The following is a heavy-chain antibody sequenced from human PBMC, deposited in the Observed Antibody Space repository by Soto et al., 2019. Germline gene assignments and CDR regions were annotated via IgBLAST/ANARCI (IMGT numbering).Heavy chain of an antibody. D-gene: IGHD4-17*01. CDR3: ARESMTTVVNFDY. Sequence: QVQLVQSGAEVKKPGSSVKVSCKASGGTFSSYTISWVRQAPGQGLEWMGRIIPILGIANYAQKFQGRVTITADKSTSTAYMELSSLRSEDTAVYYCARESMTTVVNFDYWGQGTLVTVSS. CDR2: IIPILGIA. V-gene: IGHV1-69*02. J-gene: IGHJ4*02. CDR1: GGTFSSYT.